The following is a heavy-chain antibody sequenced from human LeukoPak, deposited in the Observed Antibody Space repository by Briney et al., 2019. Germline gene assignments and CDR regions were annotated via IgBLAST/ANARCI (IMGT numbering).Heavy chain of an antibody. V-gene: IGHV5-51*01. CDR1: GYSFTSYW. D-gene: IGHD2-2*01. Sequence: GGSLKISCEGSGYSFTSYWIGWVRQMPGKGLEWMGIIYPGDSETRYSPSFQGQVTISVDKSISTAYLQWSSLKASDTAMYYCARHSYCSSITCYYYYGMDVWGQGTTVTVSS. CDR2: IYPGDSET. J-gene: IGHJ6*02. CDR3: ARHSYCSSITCYYYYGMDV.